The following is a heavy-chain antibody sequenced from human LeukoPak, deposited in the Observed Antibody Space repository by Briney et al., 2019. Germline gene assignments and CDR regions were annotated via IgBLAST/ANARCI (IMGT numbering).Heavy chain of an antibody. CDR1: GFTVSSIY. V-gene: IGHV3-66*02. J-gene: IGHJ5*02. CDR2: IYSGGAT. D-gene: IGHD1/OR15-1a*01. Sequence: GGSLRLSCAASGFTVSSIYMSWVRQAPGKGLEWVSLIYSGGATYYADSAKGRFTISRDNSRNTLYLQTNSLRDEDTALYYCARGITGTNNWFDPWGQGTLVTVSS. CDR3: ARGITGTNNWFDP.